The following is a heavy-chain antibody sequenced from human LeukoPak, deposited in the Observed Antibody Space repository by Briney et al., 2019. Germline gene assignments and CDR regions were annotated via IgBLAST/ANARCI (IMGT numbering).Heavy chain of an antibody. V-gene: IGHV1-3*01. J-gene: IGHJ6*02. CDR1: GYTFTSYA. CDR2: INAGNGNT. D-gene: IGHD3-3*01. CDR3: ASPNPRTTIFGVVIIPSYYGMDV. Sequence: ASVKVSCKASGYTFTSYAMHWVRQAPGQRLEWMGWINAGNGNTKYSQKFQGRVTITRDTSASTAYMELSSLRSEDTAVYYCASPNPRTTIFGVVIIPSYYGMDVWGQGTTVTVSS.